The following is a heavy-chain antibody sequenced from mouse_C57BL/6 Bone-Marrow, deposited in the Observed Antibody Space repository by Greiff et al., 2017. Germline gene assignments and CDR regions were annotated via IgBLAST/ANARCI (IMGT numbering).Heavy chain of an antibody. CDR2: IYPTSGRT. D-gene: IGHD4-1*01. CDR3: ARSGPLGRSFDY. J-gene: IGHJ2*01. Sequence: QVQLQQPGAELVKPGASVKMSCKASGYTFTSYWITWVKQRPGQGLEWIGDIYPTSGRTNYNEKFKSKAILTVDTSSNTAYMQLGSLPSEDSAVFCCARSGPLGRSFDYWGQGTTLTVSS. V-gene: IGHV1-55*01. CDR1: GYTFTSYW.